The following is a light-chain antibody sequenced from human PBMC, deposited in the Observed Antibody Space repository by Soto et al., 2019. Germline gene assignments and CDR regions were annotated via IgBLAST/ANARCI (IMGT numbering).Light chain of an antibody. CDR1: QSVSSSY. CDR3: QQYGSSPQDT. CDR2: GAS. V-gene: IGKV3-20*01. J-gene: IGKJ2*01. Sequence: EIVLTQSPGTLSLSPGERATLSCRASQSVSSSYLAWYQQKPGQAPRLLIYGASSRATSIPDRFSGSGSGTDFTLTISRLEPEDFAVYYCQQYGSSPQDTFGQGTKLEIK.